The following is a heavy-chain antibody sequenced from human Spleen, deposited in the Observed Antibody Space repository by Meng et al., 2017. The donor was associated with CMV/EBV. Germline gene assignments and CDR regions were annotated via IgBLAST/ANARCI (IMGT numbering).Heavy chain of an antibody. CDR2: MYYSGSN. CDR1: SISWSNYY. D-gene: IGHD5-12*01. V-gene: IGHV4-39*07. CDR3: ARENIVGTLTGVNWFDP. Sequence: SISWSNYYWGWMRQPPGKGLEWIGSMYYSGSNDYNPSLKSRVTISLDTSKNQFSLKLSSVTAADTAVYYCARENIVGTLTGVNWFDPRGQGTLVTVSS. J-gene: IGHJ5*02.